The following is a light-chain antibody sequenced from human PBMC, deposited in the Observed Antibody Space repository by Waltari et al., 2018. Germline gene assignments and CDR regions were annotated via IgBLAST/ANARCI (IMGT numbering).Light chain of an antibody. CDR2: GAY. Sequence: IVLTQSPGTLSLSPGERATHSCRASQSVNTYLAWYQQKPGQAPRLLIYGAYTRAAGIPDRFSGSGSGTDFSLTISRLEAEDFAVYYCQHHVRLPATFGQGTKVEIK. CDR1: QSVNTY. V-gene: IGKV3-20*01. CDR3: QHHVRLPAT. J-gene: IGKJ1*01.